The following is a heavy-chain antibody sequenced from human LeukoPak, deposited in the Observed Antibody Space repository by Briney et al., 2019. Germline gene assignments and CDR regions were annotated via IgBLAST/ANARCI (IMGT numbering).Heavy chain of an antibody. CDR3: AREDCGGDCYYGGFWFDP. V-gene: IGHV1-46*01. D-gene: IGHD2-21*02. J-gene: IGHJ5*02. CDR2: INPSDGST. Sequence: GASVKVSCKASGYTFTSYYMHWVRQAPGQGLEWMAIINPSDGSTSYAQKFQDRVTMTRDTSTSTVYMELSSLRSEDTAVYYCAREDCGGDCYYGGFWFDPWGQGTLVTVSS. CDR1: GYTFTSYY.